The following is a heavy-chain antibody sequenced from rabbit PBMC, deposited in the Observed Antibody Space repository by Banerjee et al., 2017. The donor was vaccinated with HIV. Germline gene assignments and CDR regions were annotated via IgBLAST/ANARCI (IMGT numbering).Heavy chain of an antibody. CDR3: ARDLAGAIGWNFNL. V-gene: IGHV1S40*01. CDR1: GFSFSSSYY. Sequence: QSLEESGGDLVKPGASLTLTCTASGFSFSSSYYMCWVRQAPGTGLEWIACIYAGSIDDTYYASWAKGRFTISKTSSTTVTLQMTSLTAADTATYFCARDLAGAIGWNFNLWGPGTLVTV. D-gene: IGHD4-1*01. CDR2: IYAGSIDDT. J-gene: IGHJ4*01.